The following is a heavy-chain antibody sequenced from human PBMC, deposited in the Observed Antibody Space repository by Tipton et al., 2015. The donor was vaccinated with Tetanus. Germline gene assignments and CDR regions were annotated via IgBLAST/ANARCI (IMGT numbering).Heavy chain of an antibody. CDR2: IKQDGSEK. V-gene: IGHV3-7*01. J-gene: IGHJ4*02. CDR3: ARQYDEWFGELLPNFDY. D-gene: IGHD3-10*01. CDR1: GFSFNSYW. Sequence: SLRLSCAASGFSFNSYWMTWVRQAPGKGLEWVANIKQDGSEKYYVDSVKGRFATSRDNAKNSLYLQMNNLRAEDTAVYYCARQYDEWFGELLPNFDYWGQGTLVTVSS.